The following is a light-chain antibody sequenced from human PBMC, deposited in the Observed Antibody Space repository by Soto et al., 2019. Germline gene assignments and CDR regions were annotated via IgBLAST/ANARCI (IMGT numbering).Light chain of an antibody. CDR3: RQSYSTPIT. J-gene: IGKJ5*01. CDR2: ASS. V-gene: IGKV1-39*01. CDR1: QIISSY. Sequence: DIQMTQSPSSLSASVGDRVTITCRASQIISSYLNWYQQKPGKAPKLLIYASSSFQSGVPSRFSCSGSGTDFTLTISSLQPEDFATYYCRQSYSTPITFGQGTRLEIK.